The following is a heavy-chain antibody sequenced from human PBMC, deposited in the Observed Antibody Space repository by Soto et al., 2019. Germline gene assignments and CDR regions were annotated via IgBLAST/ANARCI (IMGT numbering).Heavy chain of an antibody. D-gene: IGHD3-10*01. CDR3: ARQVRRDLGYMDG. J-gene: IGHJ6*03. Sequence: ASVKVSCKASGYTFTSYYMHWVRQAPGQGLEWMGIINPSGGSTSYAQKFQGRVTMTSDTSTSTAYMELRSLRSDDTAVYYCARQVRRDLGYMDGWGKGTTVTVPS. CDR2: INPSGGST. V-gene: IGHV1-46*01. CDR1: GYTFTSYY.